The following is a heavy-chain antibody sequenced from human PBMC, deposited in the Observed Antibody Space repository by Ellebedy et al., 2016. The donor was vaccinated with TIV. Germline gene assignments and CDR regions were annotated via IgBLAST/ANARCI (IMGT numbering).Heavy chain of an antibody. CDR1: GFTFSGSA. CDR2: IRSKANSYAT. Sequence: GESLKISCAASGFTFSGSAVHWVRQASGKGLEWVGRIRSKANSYATAYAASVKGRFTISRDDSKNTAYLQMNSLKTEDTAVYYCTRPNAVAGYWFDPWGQGTLVTVSS. D-gene: IGHD6-19*01. V-gene: IGHV3-73*01. CDR3: TRPNAVAGYWFDP. J-gene: IGHJ5*02.